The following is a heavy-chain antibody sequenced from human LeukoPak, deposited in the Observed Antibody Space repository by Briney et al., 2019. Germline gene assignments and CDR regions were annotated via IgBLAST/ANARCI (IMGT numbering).Heavy chain of an antibody. CDR3: AKADYYGSGSYYGGFDY. D-gene: IGHD3-10*01. CDR2: ISSSGSTI. Sequence: GGSLRLSCAASGFTFSDYYMSWIRQAPGKGLEWVSYISSSGSTIYYADSVKGRFTISRDNAKNSLYLQMNSLRAEDTALYYCAKADYYGSGSYYGGFDYWGQGTLVTVSS. CDR1: GFTFSDYY. J-gene: IGHJ4*02. V-gene: IGHV3-11*01.